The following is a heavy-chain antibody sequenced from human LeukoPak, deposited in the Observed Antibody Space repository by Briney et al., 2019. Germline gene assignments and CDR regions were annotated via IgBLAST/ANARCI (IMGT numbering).Heavy chain of an antibody. J-gene: IGHJ4*02. CDR3: ARKYSGSYSTFDY. V-gene: IGHV4-39*01. D-gene: IGHD1-26*01. Sequence: PSETLSLTCTVSGGSISSRSYYWGWIRQPPGKGLEWIGSIYYSGSTYYNPSLKSRVTISVDTSKNQFSLNLSSVTAADTAVYYCARKYSGSYSTFDYWGQGTLVTVSS. CDR2: IYYSGST. CDR1: GGSISSRSYY.